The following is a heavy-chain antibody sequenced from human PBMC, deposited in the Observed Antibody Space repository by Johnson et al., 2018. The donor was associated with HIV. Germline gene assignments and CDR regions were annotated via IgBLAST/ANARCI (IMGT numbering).Heavy chain of an antibody. J-gene: IGHJ3*02. Sequence: VQLVESGGGLIQPGGSLRLSCVASGLTVSSNYMTWVRQAPGKGLEWVSMLYTGGRTDYADSVKGRFTVSRDISKNTLYFQMNSLRAEDTAVYYCARASWVVYDYRAFDMWGQGTMVTVSS. CDR1: GLTVSSNY. CDR3: ARASWVVYDYRAFDM. CDR2: LYTGGRT. V-gene: IGHV3-53*01. D-gene: IGHD5/OR15-5a*01.